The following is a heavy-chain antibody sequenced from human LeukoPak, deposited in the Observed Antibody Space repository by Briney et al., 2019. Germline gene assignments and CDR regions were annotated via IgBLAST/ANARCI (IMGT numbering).Heavy chain of an antibody. J-gene: IGHJ4*02. CDR1: GFTFSNYA. V-gene: IGHV3-23*01. CDR3: AKTTAMTTVLSGFDY. D-gene: IGHD4-23*01. CDR2: TSDSGDST. Sequence: GGSLRLSCAASGFTFSNYAMSWVRQAPGKGLEWVSGTSDSGDSTYYADSVKGRFTISRDNSKNTLYLQMNSLRAEDTAVYYCAKTTAMTTVLSGFDYWGQGTLVTASS.